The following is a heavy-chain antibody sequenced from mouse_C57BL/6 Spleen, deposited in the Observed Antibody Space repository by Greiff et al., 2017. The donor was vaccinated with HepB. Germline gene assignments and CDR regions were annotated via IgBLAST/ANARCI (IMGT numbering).Heavy chain of an antibody. CDR1: GFNIKDDY. V-gene: IGHV14-4*01. J-gene: IGHJ4*01. CDR2: IDPENGDT. Sequence: EVQLQQSGAELVRPGASVKLSCTASGFNIKDDYMHWVKQRPEQGLEWIGWIDPENGDTEYASKFQGKATITADTSSNTAYLQLSSLTSEDTAVYYCTTPYYYGSSYDYAMDYWGQRTSVTVSS. CDR3: TTPYYYGSSYDYAMDY. D-gene: IGHD1-1*01.